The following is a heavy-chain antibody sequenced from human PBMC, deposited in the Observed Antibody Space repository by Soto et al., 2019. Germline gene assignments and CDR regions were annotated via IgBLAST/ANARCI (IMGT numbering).Heavy chain of an antibody. J-gene: IGHJ4*01. CDR1: GGTFNTYT. D-gene: IGHD2-15*01. CDR3: VSHKLTFCSDACCSV. V-gene: IGHV1-69*02. CDR2: IIPLLDMT. Sequence: QVQLVQSGAEVKKPGSSVNVSCKSSGGTFNTYTITWVRQAPGQGLEWMGRIIPLLDMTNSAHRCRGRVTINADKHTRTAYSELSSLNSEDTAVYYCVSHKLTFCSDACCSVWGHGTLVSVSS.